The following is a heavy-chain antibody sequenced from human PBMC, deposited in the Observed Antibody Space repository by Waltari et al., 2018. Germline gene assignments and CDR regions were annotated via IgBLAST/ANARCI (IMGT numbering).Heavy chain of an antibody. CDR3: VKTGYDSAWYFDY. CDR2: IRFDGSNK. CDR1: GFTSSSVG. J-gene: IGHJ4*01. D-gene: IGHD3-22*01. V-gene: IGHV3-30*02. Sequence: QVQLVESGGGVVQPGGSLRLSCGESGFTSSSVGMHWVRQAPGKGLEWVAFIRFDGSNKDYADSVKGRFTISRDNSQNTLYLQMSSLRPEDTAIYYCVKTGYDSAWYFDYWGQGTLVTVSS.